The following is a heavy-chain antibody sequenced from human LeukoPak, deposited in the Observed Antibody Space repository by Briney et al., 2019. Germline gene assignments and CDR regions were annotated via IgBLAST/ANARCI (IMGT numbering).Heavy chain of an antibody. D-gene: IGHD6-6*01. J-gene: IGHJ4*02. Sequence: ASVKVSCKASGYTFTGHYMNWVRLPPGPGLEWMGWINPTGGTTYAQKFQDRVTMTRDTSINTAYMELSGLRSDDTAVYYCARDLGWSSSHWGQGTLVTVSS. CDR2: INPTGGT. V-gene: IGHV1-2*02. CDR3: ARDLGWSSSH. CDR1: GYTFTGHY.